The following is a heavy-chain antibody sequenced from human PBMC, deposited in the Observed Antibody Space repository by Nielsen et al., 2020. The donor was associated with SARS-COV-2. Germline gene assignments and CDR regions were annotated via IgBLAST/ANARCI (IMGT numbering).Heavy chain of an antibody. CDR3: ARNYGDYFDY. Sequence: GGSLRLSCAASGFTFSTSKMHWVRQGPGKGPEWISYIYSTGSDILYADSVKGRFTISRDNSKNTLHLQMNSLRAEDTAVYYCARNYGDYFDYWGQGTLVTVSS. CDR2: IYSTGSDI. V-gene: IGHV3-21*05. D-gene: IGHD4-17*01. CDR1: GFTFSTSK. J-gene: IGHJ4*02.